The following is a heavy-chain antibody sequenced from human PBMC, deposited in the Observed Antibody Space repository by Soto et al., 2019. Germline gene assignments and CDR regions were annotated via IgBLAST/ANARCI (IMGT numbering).Heavy chain of an antibody. CDR3: AGIEFGDDYYYYGMDV. D-gene: IGHD3-10*01. CDR1: SGSISSSNW. CDR2: VYHNGNT. V-gene: IGHV4-4*02. Sequence: PSETLSLTCDVSSGSISSSNWWGWVRQPPGKGLEWIGEVYHNGNTNYNPSLKSRVTISVDTSKNQFSLKLSSVTAADTAVYYCAGIEFGDDYYYYGMDVWGQGTTVTVSS. J-gene: IGHJ6*02.